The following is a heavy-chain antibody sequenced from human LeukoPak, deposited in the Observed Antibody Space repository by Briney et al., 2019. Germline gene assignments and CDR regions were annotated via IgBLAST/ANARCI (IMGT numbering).Heavy chain of an antibody. Sequence: GGSLRLSCAASGFTFSSYWMSWVRQAPGKGLEWVAVISYDGSNKYYADSVKGRFTISRDNSKNTLYLQMNSLRAGDTAVYYCARGGGGPSYYYYYYMDVWGKGTTVTVSS. D-gene: IGHD4-23*01. V-gene: IGHV3-30*03. CDR1: GFTFSSYW. CDR2: ISYDGSNK. CDR3: ARGGGGPSYYYYYYMDV. J-gene: IGHJ6*03.